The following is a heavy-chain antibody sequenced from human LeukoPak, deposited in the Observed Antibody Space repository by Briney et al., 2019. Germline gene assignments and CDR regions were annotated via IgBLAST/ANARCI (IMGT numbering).Heavy chain of an antibody. CDR1: GISFDDYA. CDR2: IRGDGDST. D-gene: IGHD3-3*01. V-gene: IGHV3-43*02. Sequence: GGSLRLSCAASGISFDDYAMHWVRHAPGKGLEWVALIRGDGDSTFYADSAKGRFTISRDNSKNSLYLQMNSLRTEDTALYYCAKGFSVLASNHYYYFYGMDVWGQGTTVTVSS. J-gene: IGHJ6*02. CDR3: AKGFSVLASNHYYYFYGMDV.